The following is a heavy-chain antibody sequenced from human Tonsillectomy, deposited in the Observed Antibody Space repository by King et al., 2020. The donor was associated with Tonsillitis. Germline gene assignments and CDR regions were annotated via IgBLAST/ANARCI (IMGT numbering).Heavy chain of an antibody. CDR3: ARDLTYYDILTGYYNGAFDI. Sequence: VQLVESGGGLVQPGGSLRLSCAASGFTFSSYWMSWVRQAPGKGLEWVANIKQDGSEKYYVDSVKGRFTISRDNAKNSLYLQMNSLRAGDTAVYYCARDLTYYDILTGYYNGAFDIWGQGTMVTVSS. V-gene: IGHV3-7*01. CDR2: IKQDGSEK. J-gene: IGHJ3*02. D-gene: IGHD3-9*01. CDR1: GFTFSSYW.